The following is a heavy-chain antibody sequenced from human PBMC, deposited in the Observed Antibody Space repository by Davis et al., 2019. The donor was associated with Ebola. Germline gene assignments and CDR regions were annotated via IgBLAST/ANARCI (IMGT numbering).Heavy chain of an antibody. CDR3: ARQTYSGSGSGFDP. CDR2: VYYSGTT. V-gene: IGHV4-39*01. D-gene: IGHD3-10*01. Sequence: SETLSLTCSVSGGSINSGTYYWGWVRQPPGKGLEWVGTVYYSGTTYYNPSLKSRLAISVDTSRNQFSLRFRSVTATDTAVYYCARQTYSGSGSGFDPWGPGTLVTVSS. J-gene: IGHJ5*02. CDR1: GGSINSGTYY.